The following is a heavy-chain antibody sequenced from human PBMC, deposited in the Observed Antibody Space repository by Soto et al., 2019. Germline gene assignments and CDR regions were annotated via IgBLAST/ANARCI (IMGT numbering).Heavy chain of an antibody. CDR1: GYSFTRYW. CDR2: IYPGDSDT. CDR3: ARHHCSPRSYFGMDV. J-gene: IGHJ6*02. D-gene: IGHD2-21*01. V-gene: IGHV5-51*01. Sequence: GGDLKISRKGSGYSFTRYWFNWVRQMPGEGLEGMGVIYPGDSDTRYSPSFQAQATISADKYINTAYLHGRSLKASDTGVYYCARHHCSPRSYFGMDVWGQGTTVTVSS.